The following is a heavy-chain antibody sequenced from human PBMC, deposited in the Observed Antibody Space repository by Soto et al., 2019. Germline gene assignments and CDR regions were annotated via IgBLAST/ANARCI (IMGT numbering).Heavy chain of an antibody. Sequence: HPGGSLRLSCEASGFSFGVYGMHWVRQAPGKGLERVAVIWYDGSKQFYAASVAGRFTISRDDSTATLSLQMNKLRAEDTAVYYCAAWAEGATEVHWGQGTLVTVSS. CDR2: IWYDGSKQ. CDR3: AAWAEGATEVH. CDR1: GFSFGVYG. J-gene: IGHJ4*02. D-gene: IGHD2-15*01. V-gene: IGHV3-33*01.